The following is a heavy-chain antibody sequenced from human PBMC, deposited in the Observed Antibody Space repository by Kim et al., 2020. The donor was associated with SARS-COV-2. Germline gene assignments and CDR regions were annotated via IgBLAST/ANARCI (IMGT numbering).Heavy chain of an antibody. Sequence: RFTISRDKSKNTLYLQMNSLRAEDTAVYYCARELDIVVVPAAVWGYGMDVWGQGTTVTVSS. CDR3: ARELDIVVVPAAVWGYGMDV. V-gene: IGHV3-66*01. D-gene: IGHD2-2*01. J-gene: IGHJ6*02.